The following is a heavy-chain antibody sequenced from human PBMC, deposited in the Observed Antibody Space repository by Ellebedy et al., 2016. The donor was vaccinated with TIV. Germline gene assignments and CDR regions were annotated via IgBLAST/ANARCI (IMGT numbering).Heavy chain of an antibody. CDR1: GYTFTGYY. V-gene: IGHV1-2*02. D-gene: IGHD3-10*01. CDR2: INPNSGGT. J-gene: IGHJ5*02. CDR3: ARKMVRGVSWFDP. Sequence: AASVKVSCKASGYTFTGYYMHWVRQAPGQGLEWMGWINPNSGGTNYAQKFQGRVTMTRDTSISTDYMELSRLRSDDTAVYYCARKMVRGVSWFDPWGQGTLVTVSS.